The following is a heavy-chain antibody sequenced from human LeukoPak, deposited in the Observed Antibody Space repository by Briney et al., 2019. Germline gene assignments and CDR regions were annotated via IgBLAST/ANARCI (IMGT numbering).Heavy chain of an antibody. CDR3: AKDPDDSSGYYYFPYYFDY. CDR2: ISGSGGST. D-gene: IGHD3-22*01. J-gene: IGHJ4*02. Sequence: QTGGSLRLSCAASGFTFSGYAMSWVRQAPGKGLEWVSAISGSGGSTYYADSVKGRFTISRDNSKNTLYLQMNSLRAEDTAVYYCAKDPDDSSGYYYFPYYFDYWGQGTLVTVSS. V-gene: IGHV3-23*01. CDR1: GFTFSGYA.